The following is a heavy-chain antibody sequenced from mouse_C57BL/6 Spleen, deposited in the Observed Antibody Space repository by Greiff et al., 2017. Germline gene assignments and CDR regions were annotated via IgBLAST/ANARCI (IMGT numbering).Heavy chain of an antibody. CDR1: GYTFTSYW. CDR3: ARQEPCPAGAMDY. D-gene: IGHD1-2*01. CDR2: IDPSDSYT. J-gene: IGHJ4*01. Sequence: QVQLQQPGAELVKPGASVKLSCKASGYTFTSYWMQWVKQRPGQGLEWIGEIDPSDSYTNYNQKFKGKATLTVDTSSSTAYMQLSSLTSEDSAVYYCARQEPCPAGAMDYWGQGTSVTVSS. V-gene: IGHV1-50*01.